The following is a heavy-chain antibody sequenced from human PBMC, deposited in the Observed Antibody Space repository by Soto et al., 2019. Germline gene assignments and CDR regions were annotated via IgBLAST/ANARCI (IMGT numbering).Heavy chain of an antibody. D-gene: IGHD2-8*01. CDR3: ARSLRTTAGYCTNGVCYLEGYYFDY. CDR2: IIPIFGTA. Sequence: SLKVSCKSSGGTFSSYAISWVRQAPGQGLEWMGGIIPIFGTANYAQKFQGRVTITADESTSTAYMELSSLRSEDTAVYYCARSLRTTAGYCTNGVCYLEGYYFDYWGQGTLVTVSS. CDR1: GGTFSSYA. V-gene: IGHV1-69*13. J-gene: IGHJ4*02.